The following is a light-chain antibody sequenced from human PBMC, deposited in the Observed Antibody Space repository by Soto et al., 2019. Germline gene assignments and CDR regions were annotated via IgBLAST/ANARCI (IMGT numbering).Light chain of an antibody. CDR1: QSVSSN. V-gene: IGKV3-15*01. CDR2: DTS. J-gene: IGKJ4*01. CDR3: QQYNNWPLT. Sequence: EIVMTQSPATLSVPLGERATLSCRASQSVSSNFAWYQQRPGQAPRLLIYDTSTRATGVPARFSGSGSGTEFTLTISSLQSEDFAVYYCQQYNNWPLTFGGGTKVDI.